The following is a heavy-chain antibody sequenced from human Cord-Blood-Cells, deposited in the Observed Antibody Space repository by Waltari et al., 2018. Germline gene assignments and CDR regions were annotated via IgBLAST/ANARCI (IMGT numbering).Heavy chain of an antibody. V-gene: IGHV3-48*03. CDR2: ISRSGSTI. Sequence: EVQLVESGGGLVQPGGSLRLSCAASGFTFSSYEMNWAGQAPGKGLEWVSYISRSGSTIYYADSMKCRFPISIDNAKNSLYLQMNSLRAEDTAVYYCASYTAFDIWGQGTMVTVSS. J-gene: IGHJ3*02. CDR3: ASYTAFDI. CDR1: GFTFSSYE.